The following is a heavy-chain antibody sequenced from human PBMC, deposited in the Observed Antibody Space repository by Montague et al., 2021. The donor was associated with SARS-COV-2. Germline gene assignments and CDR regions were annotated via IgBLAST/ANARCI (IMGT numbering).Heavy chain of an antibody. CDR2: VDPEDGKT. J-gene: IGHJ4*02. V-gene: IGHV1-24*01. Sequence: SVKVSCKVSGYSLTELPMHWVRQAPGKGLEWMGGVDPEDGKTVYAQNFQGRLTIAEDTSADTAYMELSSLRSDDTAVYYCARGFDYWGQGTLVTVSS. CDR3: ARGFDY. CDR1: GYSLTELP.